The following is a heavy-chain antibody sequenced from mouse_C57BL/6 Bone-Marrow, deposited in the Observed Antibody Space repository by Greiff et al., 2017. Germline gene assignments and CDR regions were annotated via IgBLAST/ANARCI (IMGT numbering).Heavy chain of an antibody. V-gene: IGHV1-54*01. J-gene: IGHJ3*01. CDR3: ARSKNWDSWFAY. D-gene: IGHD4-1*01. Sequence: QVQLQQSGAELVRPGTSVKVSCKASGYAFTNYLIEWVKQRPGQGLEWIGVINPGSGGTNYNEKFKGEATLTADKSSSTAYMQLSSLTSEDSAVYYCARSKNWDSWFAYWGQGTLVTVSA. CDR2: INPGSGGT. CDR1: GYAFTNYL.